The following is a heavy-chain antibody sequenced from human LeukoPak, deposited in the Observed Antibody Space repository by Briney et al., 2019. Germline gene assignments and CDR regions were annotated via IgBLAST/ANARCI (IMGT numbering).Heavy chain of an antibody. D-gene: IGHD1-1*01. V-gene: IGHV4-34*01. Sequence: SETLSLTCAVYGGSFSGYYWSWIRQPPGKGLEWIGEINHSGSTNYNPSLKSRVTISVDTSKNQFSLKLSSVTAADTAVYYCARDLVHPSSAYFDLWGRGTLVTVSS. CDR2: INHSGST. CDR3: ARDLVHPSSAYFDL. J-gene: IGHJ2*01. CDR1: GGSFSGYY.